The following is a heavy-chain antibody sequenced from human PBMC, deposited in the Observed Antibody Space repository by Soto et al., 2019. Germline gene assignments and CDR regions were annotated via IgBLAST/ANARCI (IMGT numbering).Heavy chain of an antibody. Sequence: GASVKVSCKASGGTFSSYAISWVRQAPGQGLEWMGGIIPIFGTANYAQKFQGRVTITADESTSTAYMELSSLRSEDTAVYYCARGYYDSSGYYHNDYWGQGTLVTAPQ. D-gene: IGHD3-22*01. J-gene: IGHJ4*02. CDR2: IIPIFGTA. CDR1: GGTFSSYA. CDR3: ARGYYDSSGYYHNDY. V-gene: IGHV1-69*13.